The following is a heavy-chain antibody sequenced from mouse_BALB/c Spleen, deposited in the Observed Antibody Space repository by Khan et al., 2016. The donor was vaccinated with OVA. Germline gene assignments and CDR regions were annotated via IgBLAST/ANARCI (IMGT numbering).Heavy chain of an antibody. Sequence: VQLKQSGPGLVKPSQSLSLTCTVTGYSITSDYAWNWIRRFPGNKLEWMGYISYSGGTSYLPSLKSRISITRDTSKNQFFLQLNSVTTEDSATYYCARWFAYWGQGTLVTVS. CDR1: GYSITSDYA. CDR2: ISYSGGT. V-gene: IGHV3-2*02. J-gene: IGHJ3*01. CDR3: ARWFAY.